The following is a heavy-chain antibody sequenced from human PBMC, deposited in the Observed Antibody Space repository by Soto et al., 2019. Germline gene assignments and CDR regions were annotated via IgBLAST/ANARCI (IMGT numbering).Heavy chain of an antibody. CDR1: GYSVSGNSAA. CDR3: AGTRKVYSSSPPDGY. V-gene: IGHV6-1*01. J-gene: IGHJ4*02. Sequence: SQTLSLTCAISGYSVSGNSAAWNWIRQSPSRGLEWLGRTYYRSKWYNEYAVSVESRITINPDTSKNQFSLQLDSVTAEDTAVYYCAGTRKVYSSSPPDGYWGQGTLVTVSS. D-gene: IGHD6-6*01. CDR2: TYYRSKWYN.